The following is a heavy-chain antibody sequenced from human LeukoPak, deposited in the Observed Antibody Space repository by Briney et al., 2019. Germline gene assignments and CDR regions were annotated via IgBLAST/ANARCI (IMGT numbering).Heavy chain of an antibody. J-gene: IGHJ3*02. CDR1: GFTFSSYW. V-gene: IGHV3-7*01. Sequence: GGSLRLSCAASGFTFSSYWMSWVRQAPGKGLEWVANIKQDGSEKYYVDSLKGRFTISRDNAKNSLYLQMNSLGAEDTAVYYCARRQCSSISCYYAFDIWGQGTIVTVSS. CDR3: ARRQCSSISCYYAFDI. D-gene: IGHD2-2*01. CDR2: IKQDGSEK.